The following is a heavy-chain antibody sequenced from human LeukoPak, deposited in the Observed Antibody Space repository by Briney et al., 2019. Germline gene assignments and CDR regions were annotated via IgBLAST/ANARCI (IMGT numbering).Heavy chain of an antibody. CDR2: ISGSGGST. D-gene: IGHD6-13*01. Sequence: PGGSLRLSCAASGFTFSSYAMSWVRQAPGKGLEWVSAISGSGGSTYYADSVKGRFTISRDNSKNTLYLQMNSLRAEDTAVYYCAKDQQQLVLRGSDYRGQGTLVTVSS. V-gene: IGHV3-23*01. J-gene: IGHJ4*02. CDR3: AKDQQQLVLRGSDY. CDR1: GFTFSSYA.